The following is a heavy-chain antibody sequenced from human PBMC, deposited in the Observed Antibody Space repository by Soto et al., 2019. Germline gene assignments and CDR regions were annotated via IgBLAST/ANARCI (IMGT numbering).Heavy chain of an antibody. V-gene: IGHV3-30*18. Sequence: QVQLVESGGGVVQPGRSLRLSCAASGFTFSSYCMHWVRQAPGKGLEWVAVISYDGSKKYYADSVKGRFTISRDNSKNTLYLQMNSLRAEDTAVYYCAKVSGGPRNYGMDVWGQGTTVIVS. J-gene: IGHJ6*02. CDR1: GFTFSSYC. D-gene: IGHD2-15*01. CDR3: AKVSGGPRNYGMDV. CDR2: ISYDGSKK.